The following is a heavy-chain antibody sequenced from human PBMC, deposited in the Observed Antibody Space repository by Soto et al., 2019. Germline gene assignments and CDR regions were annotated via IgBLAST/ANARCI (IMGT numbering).Heavy chain of an antibody. Sequence: SETLSLTCAVYGGSFSGYYWSWIRQPPGKGLEWIGEINHSGSTNYNPSLKSRVTISVDTSKNQFSLKLSSVTAADTAVYYCARGPFLVPAAMSFVYFQHWGQGTLVTVSS. CDR1: GGSFSGYY. V-gene: IGHV4-34*01. J-gene: IGHJ1*01. D-gene: IGHD2-2*01. CDR2: INHSGST. CDR3: ARGPFLVPAAMSFVYFQH.